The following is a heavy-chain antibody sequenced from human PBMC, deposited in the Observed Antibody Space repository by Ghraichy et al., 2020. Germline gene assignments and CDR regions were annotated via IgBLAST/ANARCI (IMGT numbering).Heavy chain of an antibody. CDR1: GFTFSTYA. CDR3: AKSSGYHDSTGYPGGHY. Sequence: GGSLRLSCAASGFTFSTYAMSWVRQAPGKGLEWVAGISGSGGSTHYADSVKGRITISRDNSKNTLYLQMNSLRAEDTAVYYCAKSSGYHDSTGYPGGHYWGQGTLVTVSS. CDR2: ISGSGGST. D-gene: IGHD3-22*01. J-gene: IGHJ4*02. V-gene: IGHV3-23*01.